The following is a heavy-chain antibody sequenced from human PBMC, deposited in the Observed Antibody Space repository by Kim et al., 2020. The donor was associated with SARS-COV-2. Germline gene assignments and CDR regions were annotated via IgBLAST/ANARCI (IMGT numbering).Heavy chain of an antibody. CDR2: ST. J-gene: IGHJ4*02. V-gene: IGHV3-23*01. Sequence: STSYADSVKGRFTISRDKSKTTLYVQMNSLRAEDTAVYCCAKGERLFDYWGQGTLVTVSS. D-gene: IGHD1-1*01. CDR3: AKGERLFDY.